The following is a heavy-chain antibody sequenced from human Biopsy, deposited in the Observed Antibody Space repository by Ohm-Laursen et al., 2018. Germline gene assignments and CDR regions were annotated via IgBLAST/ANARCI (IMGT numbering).Heavy chain of an antibody. CDR3: ATGPVQMVYANLRGEFAS. Sequence: GSLRLSCAASGFTFTNYAMSWVRQAPGKGLEWVSSISASDDSKYYGDSVKGRFTISRGSSTNTLYLQMNGLRADDTAVYYCATGPVQMVYANLRGEFASWGQGALVTVSS. CDR2: ISASDDSK. D-gene: IGHD2-8*01. J-gene: IGHJ5*02. V-gene: IGHV3-23*01. CDR1: GFTFTNYA.